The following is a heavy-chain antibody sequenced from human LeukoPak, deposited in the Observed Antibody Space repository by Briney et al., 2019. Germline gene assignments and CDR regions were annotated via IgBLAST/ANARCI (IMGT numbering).Heavy chain of an antibody. CDR1: GFTFSSYW. CDR2: IKQDGSEK. Sequence: GGSLRLSCAASGFTFSSYWMSWVRQAPGKGLEWVAHIKQDGSEKYYVDSVKGRFTISRDNAKNSLYLQMNSLRAEDTAVYYCAKELRYYYDRSGYYYYDYWGQGTLVTVSS. J-gene: IGHJ4*02. CDR3: AKELRYYYDRSGYYYYDY. V-gene: IGHV3-7*03. D-gene: IGHD3-22*01.